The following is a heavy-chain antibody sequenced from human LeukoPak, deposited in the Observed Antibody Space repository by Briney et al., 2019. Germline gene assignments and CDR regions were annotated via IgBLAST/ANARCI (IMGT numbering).Heavy chain of an antibody. J-gene: IGHJ4*02. CDR1: GFTFSSYA. Sequence: GGSLRLSCAAPGFTFSSYAMHWVRQAPGKGLEWVAVISYDGSNKYYADSVKGRFTISRDNSKNTLYLQMNSLRAEDTAVYYCARAGETMITFGGVIVIHPFDYWGQGTLVTVSS. V-gene: IGHV3-30-3*01. CDR2: ISYDGSNK. D-gene: IGHD3-16*02. CDR3: ARAGETMITFGGVIVIHPFDY.